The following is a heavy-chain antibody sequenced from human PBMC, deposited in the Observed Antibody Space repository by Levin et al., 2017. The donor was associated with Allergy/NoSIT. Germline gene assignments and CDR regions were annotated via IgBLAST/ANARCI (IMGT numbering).Heavy chain of an antibody. CDR1: GFTFDDFA. Sequence: GGSLRLSCAASGFTFDDFAMHWVRQVPGKGLEWVSGISWNSATVDYADSVKGRFTISRDRATNSLSLQMQSLRAEDTALYYCAKGTIPVTSDTWYYYYGMDVWGQGTMVTVSS. CDR3: AKGTIPVTSDTWYYYYGMDV. D-gene: IGHD4-11*01. V-gene: IGHV3-9*01. J-gene: IGHJ6*02. CDR2: ISWNSATV.